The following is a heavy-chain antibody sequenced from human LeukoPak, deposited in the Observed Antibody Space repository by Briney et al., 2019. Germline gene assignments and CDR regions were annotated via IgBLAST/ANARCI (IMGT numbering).Heavy chain of an antibody. CDR3: AMTLPQGGAGITMVRGVIAWFDP. CDR2: IYTSGST. V-gene: IGHV4-61*02. Sequence: SETLSLTCTVSGGSISSGSYHWSWIRQPAGKGLEWIGRIYTSGSTNYNPSLESRVTISVDTPKNQFSLKLSSVTAADTAVYYCAMTLPQGGAGITMVRGVIAWFDPWGQGTLVTVSS. CDR1: GGSISSGSYH. J-gene: IGHJ5*02. D-gene: IGHD3-10*01.